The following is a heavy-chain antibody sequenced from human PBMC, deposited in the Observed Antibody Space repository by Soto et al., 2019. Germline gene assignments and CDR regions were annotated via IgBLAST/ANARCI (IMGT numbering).Heavy chain of an antibody. D-gene: IGHD4-17*01. CDR3: ARDYGDYDHYYGMDF. CDR2: IIPIFGTA. Sequence: QVQLVQSGAEVKKPGSSVKVSCKASGGTFSSYAISWVRQAPGQGLEWMGGIIPIFGTANYAQKFQGRVTITADESTRTAYMELSRLRSEDRAVYYCARDYGDYDHYYGMDFWGQGTTVTVSS. J-gene: IGHJ6*02. CDR1: GGTFSSYA. V-gene: IGHV1-69*01.